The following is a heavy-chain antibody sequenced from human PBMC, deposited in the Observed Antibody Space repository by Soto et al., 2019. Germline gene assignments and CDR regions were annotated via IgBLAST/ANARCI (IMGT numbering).Heavy chain of an antibody. CDR3: AKGFSPGSAFDI. CDR1: GFTFSSYA. V-gene: IGHV3-23*01. Sequence: GGSLRLSCTASGFTFSSYAMSWVRQAPGKGLEWVSAISGSGGSTYYADSVKGRFTISRDNSKNALYLQMNSLRAEDTAVYYCAKGFSPGSAFDIWGQGTMVTVSS. D-gene: IGHD3-10*01. J-gene: IGHJ3*02. CDR2: ISGSGGST.